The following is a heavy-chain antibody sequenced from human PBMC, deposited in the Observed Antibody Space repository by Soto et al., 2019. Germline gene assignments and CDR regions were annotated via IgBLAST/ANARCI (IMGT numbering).Heavy chain of an antibody. D-gene: IGHD6-13*01. CDR1: GGSMSSYY. CDR2: IYYSGST. CDR3: ARDVGSSSSWYEAWFDP. Sequence: PSXTLSLTCTVSGGSMSSYYWSWIRQPPVNGLEWIGYIYYSGSTNYNPSLKSRVTISVDTSKNQFSLKLSSVTAADTAVYYCARDVGSSSSWYEAWFDPWGQGTLVTVSS. J-gene: IGHJ5*02. V-gene: IGHV4-59*01.